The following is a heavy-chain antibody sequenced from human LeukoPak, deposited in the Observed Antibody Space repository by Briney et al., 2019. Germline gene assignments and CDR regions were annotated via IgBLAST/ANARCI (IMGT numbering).Heavy chain of an antibody. J-gene: IGHJ6*03. D-gene: IGHD3-9*01. V-gene: IGHV1-69*05. Sequence: SVKVSCKASGGTFSSYAISWVRQAPGQGLEWMGGIIPIFGTANYAQKFQGRATITTDESTSTAYMELSSLRSEDTAVYYCASLSGPEKYYYYMDVWGKGTTVTVSS. CDR1: GGTFSSYA. CDR2: IIPIFGTA. CDR3: ASLSGPEKYYYYMDV.